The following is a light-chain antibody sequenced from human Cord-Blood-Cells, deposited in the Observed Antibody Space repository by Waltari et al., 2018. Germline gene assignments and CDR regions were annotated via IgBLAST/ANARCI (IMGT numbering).Light chain of an antibody. CDR3: KIWHSSGPV. V-gene: IGLV5-45*01. CDR2: YKSDSDK. J-gene: IGLJ3*02. Sequence: QAVLTQPASLSASPGASASLTCTLRSGINVATYRIYWYQQKPGSPPQYLLRYKSDSDKQQGSGVPSRFSGSKDASANAGILLICGLQSEDEADYYCKIWHSSGPVFGGGTQLTVL. CDR1: SGINVATYR.